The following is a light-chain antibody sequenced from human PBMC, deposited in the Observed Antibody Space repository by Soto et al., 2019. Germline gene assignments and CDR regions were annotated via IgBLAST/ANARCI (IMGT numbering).Light chain of an antibody. CDR2: RAS. CDR3: HQHGGSPEP. J-gene: IGKJ1*01. CDR1: QSVSNNY. V-gene: IGKV3-20*01. Sequence: EIVLTQSPGTLSLSPGERATLSCRASQSVSNNYVAWYQQKPGQAPRLLIFRASIKATGIPDRFSGSGSGTEFIITIRGREPEDSGIYRCHQHGGSPEPFCQGTKLEIK.